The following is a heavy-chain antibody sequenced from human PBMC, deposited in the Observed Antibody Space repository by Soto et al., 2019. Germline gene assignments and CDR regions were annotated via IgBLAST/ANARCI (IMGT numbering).Heavy chain of an antibody. CDR2: IFYSGHL. CDR3: ARLQGYCIDTSCSGHYALDV. V-gene: IGHV4-59*08. Sequence: SETLSLTCAVSGTSFGTYYWSWIRQPPGKGLEWIGYIFYSGHLKYNPSLKSRLTISVDPPKNQISLRLTSVTAADTAVYYCARLQGYCIDTSCSGHYALDVWGQGTTVTVSS. D-gene: IGHD2-2*01. J-gene: IGHJ6*02. CDR1: GTSFGTYY.